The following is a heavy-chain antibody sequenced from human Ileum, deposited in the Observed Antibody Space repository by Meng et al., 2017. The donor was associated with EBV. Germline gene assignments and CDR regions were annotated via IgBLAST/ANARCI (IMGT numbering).Heavy chain of an antibody. Sequence: EVQLGESGGGLVQPGGSLRLSCAASGFIFNNYAMSWVRQTPGKGLEWVSAISGGADSTYYVHSVEGRFTISRDNSKNTLYLQMNSLRAEDSAVYYCAKGRAGNWFDPWGQGTLVTVSS. CDR3: AKGRAGNWFDP. J-gene: IGHJ5*02. CDR1: GFIFNNYA. V-gene: IGHV3-23*04. CDR2: ISGGADST.